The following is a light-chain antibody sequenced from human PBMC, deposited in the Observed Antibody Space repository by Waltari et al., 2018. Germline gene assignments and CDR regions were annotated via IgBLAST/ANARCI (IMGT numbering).Light chain of an antibody. CDR2: GQN. V-gene: IGLV3-19*01. CDR3: HSRDTSSTRF. CDR1: SLRIYS. Sequence: SFELTQAPPVSVALGHTVRITFQGDSLRIYSATWYQQRPGQAPILVLYGQNNRPSGIPDRFSGSNSGNTASLIITGAQAEDEADYYCHSRDTSSTRFFGGGTRLTV. J-gene: IGLJ2*01.